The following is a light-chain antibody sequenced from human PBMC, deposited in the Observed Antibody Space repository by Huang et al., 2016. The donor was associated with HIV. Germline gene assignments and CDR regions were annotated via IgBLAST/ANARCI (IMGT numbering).Light chain of an antibody. CDR2: QAS. CDR3: QQYDSYSRWT. J-gene: IGKJ1*01. Sequence: DIQMTQSPSTLSASVGDRVSITCRASQSISSWLAWYQQKPGKAPKLLIYQASSLQNGGPSRFSVSGSGTEFTLTISSLQPDDFATYYCQQYDSYSRWTFGQGTKVEVK. V-gene: IGKV1-5*03. CDR1: QSISSW.